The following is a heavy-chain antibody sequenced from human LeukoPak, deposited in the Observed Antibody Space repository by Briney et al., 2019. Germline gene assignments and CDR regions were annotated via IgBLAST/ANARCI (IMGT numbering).Heavy chain of an antibody. D-gene: IGHD2-15*01. Sequence: ASVKVSCKASGGTFSSYAISWVRQAPGQGLEWMGGIIPIFGTANYAQKFQGRVTITTDESTSTAYMELSSLRSEDTAVYYCARYLTPVLRAFDIWGQGTMVTVSS. J-gene: IGHJ3*02. CDR3: ARYLTPVLRAFDI. CDR2: IIPIFGTA. CDR1: GGTFSSYA. V-gene: IGHV1-69*05.